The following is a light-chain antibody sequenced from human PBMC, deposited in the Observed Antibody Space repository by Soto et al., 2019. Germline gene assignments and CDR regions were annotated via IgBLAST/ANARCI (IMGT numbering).Light chain of an antibody. CDR1: QSISSW. CDR3: QQYDTYSRT. Sequence: DIQRPQSLSTLSSSVVYIVTITCLASQSISSWLAWYQQRPGKDPKLLIYDSSSLESGVPSRFSGSGSGTEFTLTISSLQHDDFETYYCQQYDTYSRTVGKGTKVDIK. J-gene: IGKJ1*01. V-gene: IGKV1-5*01. CDR2: DSS.